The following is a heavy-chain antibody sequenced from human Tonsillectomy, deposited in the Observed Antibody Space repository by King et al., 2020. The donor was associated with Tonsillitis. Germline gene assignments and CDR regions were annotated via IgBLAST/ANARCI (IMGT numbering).Heavy chain of an antibody. CDR3: ARDAGATYYYDSSGLLAFDI. CDR1: GGSISSSNW. V-gene: IGHV4-4*02. J-gene: IGHJ3*02. D-gene: IGHD3-22*01. Sequence: QLQESGPGLVKPSGTLSLTCAVSGGSISSSNWWSLVRQPPGKGLEWIGEIYHSGSTNYNPSLQSPVTISVDKSKNQFSLKLSCVTAADTAVYYCARDAGATYYYDSSGLLAFDIWGQGTMVTVSS. CDR2: IYHSGST.